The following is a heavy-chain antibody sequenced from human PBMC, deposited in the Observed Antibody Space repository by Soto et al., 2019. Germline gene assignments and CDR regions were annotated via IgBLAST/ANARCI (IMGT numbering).Heavy chain of an antibody. CDR1: GFTFRSYW. CDR2: INPDGRST. J-gene: IGHJ6*02. V-gene: IGHV3-74*01. Sequence: EVQLVESGGGLVQPGGSLRLSCAASGFTFRSYWMHWVRQAPGKGLVWVSRINPDGRSTSYADSVKGRFTTSRDNPKNPLYLQMNTLSADDTSVYYCTRHIYDGSYYYRMDLWGQGTTVTVSS. D-gene: IGHD2-21*01. CDR3: TRHIYDGSYYYRMDL.